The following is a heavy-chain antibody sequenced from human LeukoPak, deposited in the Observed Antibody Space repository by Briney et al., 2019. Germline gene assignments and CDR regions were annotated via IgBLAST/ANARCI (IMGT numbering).Heavy chain of an antibody. CDR3: ARDLCSGGSCYFDY. V-gene: IGHV4-59*01. CDR2: IYYSGST. J-gene: IGHJ4*02. CDR1: GGSISSYY. D-gene: IGHD2-15*01. Sequence: SETLSLTCTVSGGSISSYYWSWLRQPPGKGLEWIGYIYYSGSTNHNPSLKSRVTISVDTSKNQFSLKLSSVTAADTAVYYCARDLCSGGSCYFDYWGQGTLVTVSS.